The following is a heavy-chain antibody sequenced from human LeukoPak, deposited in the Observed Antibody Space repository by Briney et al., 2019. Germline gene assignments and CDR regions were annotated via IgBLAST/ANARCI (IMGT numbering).Heavy chain of an antibody. D-gene: IGHD1-1*01. CDR3: ARSERRLDISHYYYPMDV. V-gene: IGHV1-2*02. CDR2: INPNSGDT. CDR1: GYTFTDYY. Sequence: ASVRVSCKASGYTFTDYYIHLVRQAPGQALEWMGWINPNSGDTKYPRNFQDRVTMTRDTSTTTAYMDLTRLKSEDTAVYYCARSERRLDISHYYYPMDVWGQGTTVTVSS. J-gene: IGHJ6*02.